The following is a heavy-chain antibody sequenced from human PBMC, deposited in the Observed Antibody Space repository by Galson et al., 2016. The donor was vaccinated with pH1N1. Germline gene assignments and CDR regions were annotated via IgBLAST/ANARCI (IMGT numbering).Heavy chain of an antibody. V-gene: IGHV3-74*01. CDR2: LKSGGTSA. J-gene: IGHJ5*02. CDR3: IREMS. Sequence: SLRLSCAASEFIFSNKWMHWLRQSPGKGLEWPAVLKSGGTSARYADSVKGRFTISRDNAKNTLYLQMNSLRVEDTSVYYCIREMSWGQGVLVTVSS. CDR1: EFIFSNKW.